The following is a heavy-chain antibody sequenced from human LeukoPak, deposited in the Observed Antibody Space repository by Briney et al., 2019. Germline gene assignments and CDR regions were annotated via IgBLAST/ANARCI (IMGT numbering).Heavy chain of an antibody. CDR1: GGSISSYY. D-gene: IGHD2-2*01. V-gene: IGHV4-59*01. Sequence: SETLSLTCTVSGGSISSYYWSWIRQPPGKGLEWIGYIYYSGSTNYNPSLKSRVTISVDTSKNQFSLKLSTVTAADTAVYYCARESGHCSSTSCYNWFDPWGQGTLVTVSS. CDR2: IYYSGST. CDR3: ARESGHCSSTSCYNWFDP. J-gene: IGHJ5*02.